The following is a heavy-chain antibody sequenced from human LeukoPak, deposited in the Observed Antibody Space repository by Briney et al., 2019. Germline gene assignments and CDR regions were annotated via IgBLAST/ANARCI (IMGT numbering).Heavy chain of an antibody. CDR1: GYTFTNYY. Sequence: ASVEVSCKASGYTFTNYYIHWVRQAPGQGLEWMGIINPSGGSTDYAQKFQGRVTMTRDTSTSTVYMELSSLRSEDTAVYYCARPRVEDYYDSSGSFAYWGQGTLVTVSS. D-gene: IGHD3-22*01. CDR2: INPSGGST. CDR3: ARPRVEDYYDSSGSFAY. V-gene: IGHV1-46*01. J-gene: IGHJ4*02.